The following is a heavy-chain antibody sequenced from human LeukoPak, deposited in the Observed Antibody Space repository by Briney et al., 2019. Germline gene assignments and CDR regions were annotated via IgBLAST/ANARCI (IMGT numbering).Heavy chain of an antibody. CDR2: IWYDGSNK. V-gene: IGHV3-33*08. J-gene: IGHJ6*02. D-gene: IGHD6-13*01. CDR3: ARETIAAAGQAYYYYYGMDV. CDR1: GFTFSSYS. Sequence: GGSLRLSCAASGFTFSSYSMNRVRQAPGKGLEWVAVIWYDGSNKYYADSVKGRFTISRDNSKNTLYLQMNSLRAEDTAVYYCARETIAAAGQAYYYYYGMDVWGQGTTVTVSS.